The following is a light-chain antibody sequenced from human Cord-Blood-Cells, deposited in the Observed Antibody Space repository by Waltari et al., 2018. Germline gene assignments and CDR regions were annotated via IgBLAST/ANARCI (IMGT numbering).Light chain of an antibody. CDR2: EVS. CDR1: SSDVGGYNY. CDR3: SSYTSSSTQV. J-gene: IGLJ1*01. V-gene: IGLV2-14*01. Sequence: QSALTQPASVSGSPGQSHTISCTGTSSDVGGYNYVYWYPQHPGKAPKLMIYEVSNRPSGVSNRFSGSKSGNTASLTISGLQAEDEADYYCSSYTSSSTQVFGTGTKVTVL.